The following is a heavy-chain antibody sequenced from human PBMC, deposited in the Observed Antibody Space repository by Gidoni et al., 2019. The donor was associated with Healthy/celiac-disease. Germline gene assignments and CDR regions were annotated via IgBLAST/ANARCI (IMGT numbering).Heavy chain of an antibody. V-gene: IGHV6-1*01. Sequence: SVKSRITINPDTSKNQFSLQLNSVTPEDTAVYYCARAPVQLAGDFDYWGQGTLVTVSS. D-gene: IGHD6-6*01. J-gene: IGHJ4*02. CDR3: ARAPVQLAGDFDY.